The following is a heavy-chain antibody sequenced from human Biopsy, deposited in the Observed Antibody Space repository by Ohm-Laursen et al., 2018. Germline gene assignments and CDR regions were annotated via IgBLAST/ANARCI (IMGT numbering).Heavy chain of an antibody. J-gene: IGHJ6*03. Sequence: SLRLSCAAPGFTFSGYGMHWVRQAPGKGLEWVAVIWYDGTDKFYADSVKGRFTISRDNSKNTLYLHMNSLRAAGTAVYYCARDRYYGSENYFSHYNMDVWGQGTTVTVSS. V-gene: IGHV3-33*01. CDR3: ARDRYYGSENYFSHYNMDV. CDR2: IWYDGTDK. CDR1: GFTFSGYG. D-gene: IGHD3-10*01.